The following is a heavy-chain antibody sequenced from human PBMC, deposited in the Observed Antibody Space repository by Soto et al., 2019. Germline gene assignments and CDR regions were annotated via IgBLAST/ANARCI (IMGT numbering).Heavy chain of an antibody. D-gene: IGHD6-6*01. CDR3: ARGGSSSSWYYYGMDV. CDR2: IYDTGRT. Sequence: SETLSLTCTVSGGSISSFYWSWIRQSPGKGLEWIGSIYDTGRTNYNPSLESRVTISVDRSKNQFSLKLSSVTAADTAVYYCARGGSSSSWYYYGMDVWGQGTTVTVSS. CDR1: GGSISSFY. V-gene: IGHV4-59*01. J-gene: IGHJ6*02.